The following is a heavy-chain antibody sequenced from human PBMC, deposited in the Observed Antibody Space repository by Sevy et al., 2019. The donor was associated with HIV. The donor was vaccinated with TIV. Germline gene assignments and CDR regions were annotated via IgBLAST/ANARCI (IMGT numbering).Heavy chain of an antibody. J-gene: IGHJ4*02. Sequence: SETLSLTCTVSGGSISSSSYYWGWIRQPPGKGLEWIGSIYYSGSTYYNPSLKSRVTISVDTYKNQFSLKLSSVTAADTAVYYCARRAVSGYCTNGVCYTDYFDYWGQGTLVTVSS. CDR1: GGSISSSSYY. CDR3: ARRAVSGYCTNGVCYTDYFDY. V-gene: IGHV4-39*01. CDR2: IYYSGST. D-gene: IGHD2-8*01.